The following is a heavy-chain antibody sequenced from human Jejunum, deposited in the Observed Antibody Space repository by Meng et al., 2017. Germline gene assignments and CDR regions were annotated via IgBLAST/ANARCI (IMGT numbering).Heavy chain of an antibody. V-gene: IGHV4-34*01. CDR1: GGSFTNYY. CDR2: VTHSEGT. D-gene: IGHD4/OR15-4a*01. CDR3: ARGQDRAKTGY. J-gene: IGHJ4*02. Sequence: QVELQHWGAGWFEPSATLSLTCAVYGGSFTNYYWNWIRQPPGKGLEWIGEVTHSEGTNYNPSLKSRVTISVDMSKNQFSLKLSSVTAADTAVYYCARGQDRAKTGYWGQGTLVTVSS.